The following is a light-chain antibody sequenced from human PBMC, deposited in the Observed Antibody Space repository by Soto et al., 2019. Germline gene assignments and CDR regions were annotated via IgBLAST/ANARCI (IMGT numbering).Light chain of an antibody. Sequence: QLVLTQSSSASASLGSSVKLTCTLSSGHSRYNTAWHQQQPGKAPRYLMKLEGSGSYNKGSGVPDRFSGSSSGADRYLTISNHQFEDEADYYCETWDSNTVVFGGGTKLTVL. J-gene: IGLJ2*01. CDR2: LEGSGSY. CDR1: SGHSRYN. V-gene: IGLV4-60*02. CDR3: ETWDSNTVV.